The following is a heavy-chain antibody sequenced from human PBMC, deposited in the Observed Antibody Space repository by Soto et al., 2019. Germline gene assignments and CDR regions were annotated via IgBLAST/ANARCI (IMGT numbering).Heavy chain of an antibody. V-gene: IGHV3-33*01. CDR1: GFTFSSYG. J-gene: IGHJ5*02. CDR2: IWYDGSNK. D-gene: IGHD3-3*01. Sequence: PGGSLRLSCAASGFTFSSYGMHWVRQAPGKGLEWVAVIWYDGSNKYYADSVKGRFTISRDNSKNTLYLQMNSLRAEDTAVYYCARQERITISWFDPWGQGTLVTVSS. CDR3: ARQERITISWFDP.